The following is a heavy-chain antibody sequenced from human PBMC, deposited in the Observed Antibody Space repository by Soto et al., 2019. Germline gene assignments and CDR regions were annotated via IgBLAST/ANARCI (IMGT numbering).Heavy chain of an antibody. D-gene: IGHD6-19*01. J-gene: IGHJ4*02. CDR2: ISSSSSYI. CDR1: GFTFSSYS. V-gene: IGHV3-21*01. CDR3: ARDSRPMPYSSGWYADYFDY. Sequence: PGGSLRLSCAASGFTFSSYSMNWVRQAPGKGLEWVSSISSSSSYIYYADSVKGRFTISRDNAKNSLYLQMNSLRAEDTAVYYCARDSRPMPYSSGWYADYFDYWGQGTLVTVSS.